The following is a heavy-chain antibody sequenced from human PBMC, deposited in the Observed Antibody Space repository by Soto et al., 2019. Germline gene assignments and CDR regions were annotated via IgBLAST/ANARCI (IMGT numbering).Heavy chain of an antibody. Sequence: SVKVSCKVSGFTFTDSAVQWVRQARGQGLEWIGWIVVGSGNTNYAQKFQERVTITKDTSKNQLVLTMTNMDPVDTATYFCAHLPWKQLWPRAPVVYWGQGTPVTVSS. J-gene: IGHJ4*02. CDR1: GFTFTDSA. V-gene: IGHV1-58*01. D-gene: IGHD5-18*01. CDR3: AHLPWKQLWPRAPVVY. CDR2: IVVGSGNT.